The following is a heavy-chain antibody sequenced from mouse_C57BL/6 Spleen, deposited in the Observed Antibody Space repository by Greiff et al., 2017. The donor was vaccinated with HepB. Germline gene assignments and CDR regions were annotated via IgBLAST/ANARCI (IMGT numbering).Heavy chain of an antibody. D-gene: IGHD4-1*02. V-gene: IGHV5-17*01. Sequence: EVQVVESGGGLVKPGGSLKLSCAASGFTFSDYGMHWVRQAPEKGLEWVAYISSGSSTIYYADTVKGRFTISRDNAKNTLFLQMTSLRSEETAMYYCARGPSSPTGNYAMDYWGQGTSVTVSS. CDR1: GFTFSDYG. CDR3: ARGPSSPTGNYAMDY. CDR2: ISSGSSTI. J-gene: IGHJ4*01.